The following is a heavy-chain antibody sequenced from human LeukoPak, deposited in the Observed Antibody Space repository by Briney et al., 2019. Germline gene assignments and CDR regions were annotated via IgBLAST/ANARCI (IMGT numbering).Heavy chain of an antibody. D-gene: IGHD1-26*01. CDR1: GGTFSSYA. CDR3: ATDLVGATVGY. Sequence: GSSVKVSCKASGGTFSSYAISWVRQAPGQGLEWMGRIIPILGIANYAQKFQGRVTMTEDTSTDTAYMELSSLRSEDTAVYYCATDLVGATVGYWGQGTLVTVSS. V-gene: IGHV1-69*04. J-gene: IGHJ4*02. CDR2: IIPILGIA.